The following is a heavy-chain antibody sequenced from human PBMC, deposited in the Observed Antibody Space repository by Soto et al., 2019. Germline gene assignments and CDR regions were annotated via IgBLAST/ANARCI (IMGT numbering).Heavy chain of an antibody. J-gene: IGHJ5*02. D-gene: IGHD1-20*01. V-gene: IGHV4-31*03. CDR1: GCSISSGGYY. CDR2: IYYSGRT. Sequence: QVQLQESGPGLVKPSQTLSLTCTVSGCSISSGGYYWSWIRQHPGKGLEWIGYIYYSGRTYYNPSLKSRVTISVDTSKNQFSLKLRSVTAADTAGYYCARVGGINWFDPWGQGTLVTVSS. CDR3: ARVGGINWFDP.